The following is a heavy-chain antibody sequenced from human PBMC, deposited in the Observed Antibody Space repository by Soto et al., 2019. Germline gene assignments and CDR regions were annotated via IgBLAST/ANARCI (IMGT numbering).Heavy chain of an antibody. CDR3: ARETLGGYAGPFDY. D-gene: IGHD3-16*01. V-gene: IGHV3-33*01. Sequence: QVQLVESGGGVVQPGRSLRLSCAASGFTFRSYGMHWVRQAPGKGLEWVAVIWYDGSNKYYADSVKGRFTISRDNSKNTLYLQMNSLRAEDTAVYYCARETLGGYAGPFDYWGQGTLVTVSS. J-gene: IGHJ4*02. CDR2: IWYDGSNK. CDR1: GFTFRSYG.